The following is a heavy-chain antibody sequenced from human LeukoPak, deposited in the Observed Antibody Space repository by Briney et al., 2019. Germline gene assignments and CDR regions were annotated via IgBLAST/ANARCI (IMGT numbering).Heavy chain of an antibody. CDR1: GGSISSYY. CDR3: ARVRGLHHPFDY. D-gene: IGHD3/OR15-3a*01. CDR2: IYYSGST. V-gene: IGHV4-59*01. J-gene: IGHJ4*02. Sequence: PSETLSLTCTVSGGSISSYYWSWIRQPPGKGLEWIGYIYYSGSTNYNPSLKSRVTISVDTSKNQFSLKLSSVTAADTAVYYCARVRGLHHPFDYWGQGTLVTVSS.